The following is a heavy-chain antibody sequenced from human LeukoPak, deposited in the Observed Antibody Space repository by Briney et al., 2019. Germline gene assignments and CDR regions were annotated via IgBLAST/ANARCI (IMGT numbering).Heavy chain of an antibody. D-gene: IGHD3-22*01. CDR3: ARSEAGAVYYDSSGYPDAFDI. Sequence: PSQTLSLTCTVSGGSISSGGYYWSLIRQHPGKGLEGIGYIYYSGSTYYNPSLKSRVTISVATSKNQFSLKLSSVTAADTAVYYCARSEAGAVYYDSSGYPDAFDIWGQGTMVTVSS. CDR2: IYYSGST. CDR1: GGSISSGGYY. J-gene: IGHJ3*02. V-gene: IGHV4-31*03.